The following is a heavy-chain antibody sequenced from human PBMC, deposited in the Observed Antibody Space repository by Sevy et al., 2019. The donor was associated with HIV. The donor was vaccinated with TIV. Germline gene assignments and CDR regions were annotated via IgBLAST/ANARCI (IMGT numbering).Heavy chain of an antibody. CDR3: AKDILGVWFGELFAFDI. CDR2: ISWNSGSI. Sequence: GGSLRLSCAASGFTFDDYAMHWVRQAPGKGLEWVSGISWNSGSIGYADSVKGRFTISRDSAKNSLYLQMNSLRAEDTALYYCAKDILGVWFGELFAFDIWGQGTMVTVSS. CDR1: GFTFDDYA. J-gene: IGHJ3*02. D-gene: IGHD3-10*01. V-gene: IGHV3-9*01.